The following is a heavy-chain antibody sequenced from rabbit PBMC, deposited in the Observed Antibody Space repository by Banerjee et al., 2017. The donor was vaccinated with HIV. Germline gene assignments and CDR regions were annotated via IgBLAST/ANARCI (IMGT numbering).Heavy chain of an antibody. J-gene: IGHJ4*01. D-gene: IGHD6-1*01. Sequence: QPVQESGGDLSKPGASLTPTCTPSGFSFSSKYYMCWVRQAPGKGLEWIACIYAGSSGSTYYASWAKGRFTISNTSSTTVRLQRTTLIPSATLFCFYTKVAYARATGLLCLWGPGTLVTVS. V-gene: IGHV1S40*01. CDR1: GFSFSSKYY. CDR2: IYAGSSGST. CDR3: TKVAYARATGLLCL.